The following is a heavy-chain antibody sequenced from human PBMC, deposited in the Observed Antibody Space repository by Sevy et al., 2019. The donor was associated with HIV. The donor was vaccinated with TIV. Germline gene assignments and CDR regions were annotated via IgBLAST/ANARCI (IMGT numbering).Heavy chain of an antibody. CDR1: NFNFRTHA. J-gene: IGHJ4*02. D-gene: IGHD1-1*01. Sequence: GSLRLSCAASNFNFRTHAMHWVRQAPGKGLEWVALISSNGNSEFYADSVKGRFIISRDNSKDTLFLQMNSLRPDDTAVYYCARDSGYIVNWSPGGYWGQGTLVTVSS. CDR2: ISSNGNSE. V-gene: IGHV3-30-3*01. CDR3: ARDSGYIVNWSPGGY.